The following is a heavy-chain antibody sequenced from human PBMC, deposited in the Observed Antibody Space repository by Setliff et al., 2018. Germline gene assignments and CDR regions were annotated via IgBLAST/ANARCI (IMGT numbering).Heavy chain of an antibody. V-gene: IGHV1-18*01. CDR2: ISAYNGNI. J-gene: IGHJ5*02. D-gene: IGHD2-2*01. CDR3: VRAPPTVVIPPGRAFFDP. Sequence: QAPGQGLEWMGWISAYNGNINYAQKFQGRVTMTTDTYTSTANMELRSLRSDDTAVYYCVRAPPTVVIPPGRAFFDPWGQGTLVTVSS.